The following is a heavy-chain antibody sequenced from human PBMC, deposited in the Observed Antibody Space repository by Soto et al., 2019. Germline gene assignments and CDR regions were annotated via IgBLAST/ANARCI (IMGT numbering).Heavy chain of an antibody. CDR2: ISYDGNNK. Sequence: QVQLVESGGGVVQPGRSLRLSCAASGFTFSSYAMHWVRKAPGKGLEWVVVISYDGNNKYYADSVKGRFTISRDNFKNTVSLQMNCLRTEDTAMYYCARGGDFYDTTGYHYYEYWGQGTLVTVSS. CDR3: ARGGDFYDTTGYHYYEY. D-gene: IGHD3-22*01. V-gene: IGHV3-30-3*01. CDR1: GFTFSSYA. J-gene: IGHJ4*02.